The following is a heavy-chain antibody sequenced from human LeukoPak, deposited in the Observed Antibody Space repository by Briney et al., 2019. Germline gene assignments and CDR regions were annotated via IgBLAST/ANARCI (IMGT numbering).Heavy chain of an antibody. J-gene: IGHJ4*02. CDR1: GFTFNNYA. D-gene: IGHD2-15*01. CDR3: AKPGYCSGGSCSFDY. V-gene: IGHV3-23*01. Sequence: GGSLRLSCAASGFTFNNYAMNWARRAPGKGLEWVSAISGSGGSTYYADSVKGRFTISRDNSKNTLYLQMNSLRAEDTAVYYCAKPGYCSGGSCSFDYWGQGTLVTVSS. CDR2: ISGSGGST.